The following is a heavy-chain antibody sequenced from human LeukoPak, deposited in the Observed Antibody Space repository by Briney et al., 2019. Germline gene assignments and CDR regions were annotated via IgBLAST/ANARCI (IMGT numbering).Heavy chain of an antibody. V-gene: IGHV3-30-3*01. CDR2: ISYDGSNK. CDR3: AREGRGYSYGDSDFFDY. Sequence: GGSLRLSCAASGFTFSSYAMHWVRQAPGKGLEWVAVISYDGSNKYYADSVKGRFTISRDNSKNTLYLQMNSLRAEDTAVYYCAREGRGYSYGDSDFFDYWGQGTLVTVSS. J-gene: IGHJ4*02. CDR1: GFTFSSYA. D-gene: IGHD5-18*01.